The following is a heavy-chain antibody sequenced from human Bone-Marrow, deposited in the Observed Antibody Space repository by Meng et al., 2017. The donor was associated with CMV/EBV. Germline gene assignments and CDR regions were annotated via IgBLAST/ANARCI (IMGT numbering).Heavy chain of an antibody. CDR1: GFSFSDSS. D-gene: IGHD3-22*01. Sequence: ETLSLTCAASGFSFSDSSMNWVRQAPGKRPEWVSSISSRGSYIYYADSLKGRITISRDNAKNSLYLQMNSLRAEDTAVYYCARDLGNSSGYLRYFDFWGQGKLVNVTS. CDR2: ISSRGSYI. J-gene: IGHJ4*02. V-gene: IGHV3-21*01. CDR3: ARDLGNSSGYLRYFDF.